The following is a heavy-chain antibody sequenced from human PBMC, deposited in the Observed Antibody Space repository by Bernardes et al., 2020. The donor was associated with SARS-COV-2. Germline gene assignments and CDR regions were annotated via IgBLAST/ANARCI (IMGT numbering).Heavy chain of an antibody. Sequence: SETLSLTCTVSVGSLSSGTYYWTWIRQPPGTGLEWIGYIYHNGRTSYNPSLKSRLTMSVDTSKNQVSLQLSSVTAADTAVYYCVKVSGSYRLDYWGQGTLVTVSS. J-gene: IGHJ4*02. CDR1: VGSLSSGTYY. CDR3: VKVSGSYRLDY. V-gene: IGHV4-61*01. CDR2: IYHNGRT. D-gene: IGHD3-10*01.